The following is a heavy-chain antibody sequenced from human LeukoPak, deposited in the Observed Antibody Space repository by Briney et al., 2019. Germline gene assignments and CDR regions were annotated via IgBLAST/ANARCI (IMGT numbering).Heavy chain of an antibody. CDR1: GGSFSGYY. V-gene: IGHV4-34*01. CDR3: AREKMATTPVPKYYFDY. Sequence: KTSETLSLTCAVYGGSFSGYYWSWIRQPPGKGLEWIGEINHSGSTNYNPSLKSRVTISVDTSKNQFSLKLSSVTAADTAVYYCAREKMATTPVPKYYFDYWGQGTLVTVSS. D-gene: IGHD5-24*01. CDR2: INHSGST. J-gene: IGHJ4*02.